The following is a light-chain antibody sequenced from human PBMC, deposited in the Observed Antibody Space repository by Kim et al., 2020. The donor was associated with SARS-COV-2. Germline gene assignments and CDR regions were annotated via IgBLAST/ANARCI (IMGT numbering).Light chain of an antibody. CDR1: QAIRDD. J-gene: IGKJ2*01. CDR3: LHHYSHPYA. CDR2: AAS. V-gene: IGKV1-6*01. Sequence: AIQMTQSPSSLSASVGDRVTITCRASQAIRDDLDWYQHKPGKAPKVVIFAASTLQRGVPSRFSGSGYGTDFALTISSLQPEDFATYYCLHHYSHPYAFGQGTKLEI.